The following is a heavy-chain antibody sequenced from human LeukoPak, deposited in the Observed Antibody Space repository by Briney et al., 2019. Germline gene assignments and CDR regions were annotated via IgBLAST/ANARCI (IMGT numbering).Heavy chain of an antibody. V-gene: IGHV3-21*01. CDR2: IGSSSSSI. D-gene: IGHD3-16*01. CDR1: GFTFSSYS. CDR3: ARKFDEGFDY. Sequence: PGGSLRLSCAGSGFTFSSYSMNWVRQAPGKGLEWVSSIGSSSSSIYYANSVKGRFTISRDNAKNSLYLQINSLRAEDTAVYYCARKFDEGFDYWGQGTLVTVSS. J-gene: IGHJ4*02.